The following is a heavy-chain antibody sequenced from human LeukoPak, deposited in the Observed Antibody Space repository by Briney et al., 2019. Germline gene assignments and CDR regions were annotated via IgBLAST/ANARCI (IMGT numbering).Heavy chain of an antibody. J-gene: IGHJ4*02. D-gene: IGHD3-22*01. CDR3: ARVDSGGYYYFDY. V-gene: IGHV1-2*02. CDR2: IDPYSGGI. CDR1: GYTFTGYY. Sequence: ASVKVSCKASGYTFTGYYMHWVRQAPGQGLEWMGWIDPYSGGINYAQKFQGRVTMTRDTSISTAYMELSRLRSDDTAVYYCARVDSGGYYYFDYWGQGTLVTVSS.